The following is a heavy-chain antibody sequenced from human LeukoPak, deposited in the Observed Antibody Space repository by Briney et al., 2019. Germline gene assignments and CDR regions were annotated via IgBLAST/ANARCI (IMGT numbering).Heavy chain of an antibody. CDR2: IYHSGST. V-gene: IGHV4-38-2*01. Sequence: SETLSLTCAVSGYSISSGYYWGWIRQPPGKGLEWIGSIYHSGSTYYNPSLKSRVTISVDTSKNQFSLRLISVTAADTAVCYCARASGSHGWFDPWGQGTLVTVSS. J-gene: IGHJ5*02. D-gene: IGHD1-26*01. CDR1: GYSISSGYY. CDR3: ARASGSHGWFDP.